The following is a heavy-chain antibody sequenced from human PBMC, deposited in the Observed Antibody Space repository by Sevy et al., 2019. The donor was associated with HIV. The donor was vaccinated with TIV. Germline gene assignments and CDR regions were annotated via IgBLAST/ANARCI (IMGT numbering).Heavy chain of an antibody. CDR3: AKDISGYRGDYFDY. D-gene: IGHD1-26*01. CDR1: GFTFSSYA. Sequence: QPGGSLRLSCAASGFTFSSYAMSWVRQAPGKGLEWVSAISGSGGSTYYADSVKGRFTISRDNSKNSLYLQMNSLRAEDTALYYCAKDISGYRGDYFDYWGQRTLVTVSS. V-gene: IGHV3-23*01. CDR2: ISGSGGST. J-gene: IGHJ4*02.